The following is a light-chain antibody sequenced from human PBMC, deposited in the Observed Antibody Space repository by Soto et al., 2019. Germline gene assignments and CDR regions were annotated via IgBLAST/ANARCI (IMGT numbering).Light chain of an antibody. CDR3: QQYNTWPRS. CDR1: QSVAND. Sequence: EIVITQSPSTLSVSPGERATLSCRASQSVANDLAWYQHKPGQAPRLLIYGASTRVTGIPARFSGSGSGTEFTLTIGSLQSEDFAVYSCQQYNTWPRSFGGGTKVDIK. J-gene: IGKJ4*01. V-gene: IGKV3-15*01. CDR2: GAS.